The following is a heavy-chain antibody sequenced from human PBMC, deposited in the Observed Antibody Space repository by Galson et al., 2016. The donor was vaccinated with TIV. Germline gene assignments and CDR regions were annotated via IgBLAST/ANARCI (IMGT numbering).Heavy chain of an antibody. CDR3: KKVPSSGFSYYYGLDV. V-gene: IGHV3-23*01. CDR2: ISGGGGST. J-gene: IGHJ6*02. Sequence: LRLSCAASGFTFSIFAMTWVRQAPGMGLEWVSAISGGGGSTYYADSVKGRFAISRDNSKNTLFHQMNSLRAEDTAVYYCKKVPSSGFSYYYGLDVWGQGTTVTVSS. CDR1: GFTFSIFA. D-gene: IGHD3-22*01.